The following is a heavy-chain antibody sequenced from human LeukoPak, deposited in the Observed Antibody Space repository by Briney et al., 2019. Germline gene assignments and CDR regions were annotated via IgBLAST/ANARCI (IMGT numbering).Heavy chain of an antibody. V-gene: IGHV3-74*01. J-gene: IGHJ4*02. CDR2: INSDGSST. Sequence: GGSLRLSCAASGFTFSSYWMHWVRQAPGKGLVWVSRINSDGSSTSYADSVKGRFTISRDNAKNTLYLQMNSLRAEDTAVYYCARVFYISPYYDSSGYYAGWGQGTLVTVSS. D-gene: IGHD3-22*01. CDR1: GFTFSSYW. CDR3: ARVFYISPYYDSSGYYAG.